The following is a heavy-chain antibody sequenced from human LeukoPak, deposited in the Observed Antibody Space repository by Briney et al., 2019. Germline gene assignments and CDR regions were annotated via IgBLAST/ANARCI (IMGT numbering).Heavy chain of an antibody. D-gene: IGHD6-19*01. CDR2: INPNSGGT. CDR3: ARDLSLAVPVQGY. J-gene: IGHJ4*02. Sequence: GASVKVSCKASGYTFTGYYMHWVRQAPGQGLEWMGRINPNSGGTNYAQKFQGRVTMTGDTSISTAYMELSRLRSDDTAVYYCARDLSLAVPVQGYWGQGTLVTVSS. CDR1: GYTFTGYY. V-gene: IGHV1-2*06.